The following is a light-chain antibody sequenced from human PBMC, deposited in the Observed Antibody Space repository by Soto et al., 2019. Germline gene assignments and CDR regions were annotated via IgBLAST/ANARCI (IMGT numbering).Light chain of an antibody. CDR3: QQTRSYPST. CDR2: EAS. CDR1: QAIRSA. Sequence: AIQLTQSPSSLSASVGDRVTITCRASQAIRSALGWYQQKPGKVPKLLIYEASILQSGVPSRFSGSGSGTDFTLTISSLQAEDFATYYCQQTRSYPSTFGGGTKVDIK. J-gene: IGKJ4*01. V-gene: IGKV1-13*02.